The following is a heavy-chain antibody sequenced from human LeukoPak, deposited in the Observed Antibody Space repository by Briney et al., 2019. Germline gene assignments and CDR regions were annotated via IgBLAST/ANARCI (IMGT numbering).Heavy chain of an antibody. Sequence: GGSLRLSCATSGLSFSGTWMTWVRQAPGMGLECVANIKPDGSQKYYLDSVKGRFTVSRDNAKNSLYLQMNSLRVEDTAIYFCASDLNGAGGWGQGTLVTVSS. V-gene: IGHV3-7*01. J-gene: IGHJ4*02. CDR1: GLSFSGTW. CDR2: IKPDGSQK. D-gene: IGHD4/OR15-4a*01. CDR3: ASDLNGAGG.